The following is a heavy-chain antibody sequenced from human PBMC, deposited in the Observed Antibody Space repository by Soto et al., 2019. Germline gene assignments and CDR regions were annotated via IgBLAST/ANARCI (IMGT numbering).Heavy chain of an antibody. D-gene: IGHD3-22*01. J-gene: IGHJ5*02. CDR2: INPNSGGT. V-gene: IGHV1-2*02. CDR3: AREGSSSSGWDWFDP. CDR1: GYTFTGYY. Sequence: QVQLVQSGAEVKKPGASVKVSCKASGYTFTGYYMHWVRQAPGQGPEWMGWINPNSGGTNYAQKFQGRVTMTRDTSISTAYMERSRLRSDDTAVYYCAREGSSSSGWDWFDPWGQGTLVTVSS.